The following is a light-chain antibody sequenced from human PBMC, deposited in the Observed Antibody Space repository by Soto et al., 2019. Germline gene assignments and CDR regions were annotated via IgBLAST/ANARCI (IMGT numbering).Light chain of an antibody. CDR3: QQSSNWPPLN. CDR1: HSISTY. J-gene: IGKJ4*01. V-gene: IGKV1-39*01. CDR2: AAS. Sequence: DIQMTQSPSSLSASVGDRVTITCRAGHSISTYLNWYQQKSGKPPKLLISAASSLQSGVPARFSGSGSGTDFTLTISSLEPEDFAVYYCQQSSNWPPLNFGGGTKVDIK.